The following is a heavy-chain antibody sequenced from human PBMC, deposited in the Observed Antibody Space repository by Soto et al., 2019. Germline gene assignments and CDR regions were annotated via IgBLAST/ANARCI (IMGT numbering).Heavy chain of an antibody. Sequence: SVKVSCKASGGTFSSYAISWVRQAPGQGLEWMGGIIPIFGTANYAQKFQGRVTITADESTSTAYMELSSLRSEDTAVYYCASHIAAAPVRYNWFDPWGQGTLVTSPQ. CDR1: GGTFSSYA. CDR3: ASHIAAAPVRYNWFDP. D-gene: IGHD6-13*01. V-gene: IGHV1-69*13. J-gene: IGHJ5*02. CDR2: IIPIFGTA.